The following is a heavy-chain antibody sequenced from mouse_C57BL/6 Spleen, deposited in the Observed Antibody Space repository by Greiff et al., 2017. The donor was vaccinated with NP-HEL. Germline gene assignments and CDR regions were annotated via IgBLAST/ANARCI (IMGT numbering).Heavy chain of an antibody. Sequence: VQLQQPGAELVMPGASVKLSCKASGYTFTSYWMHWVKQRPGQGLEWIGEIDPSDSYTNYNQKFKGKSTLTVDKSSSTAYMQLSSLTSEDSAVYYCAIWLYFDVWGTGTTVTVSS. D-gene: IGHD2-2*01. CDR1: GYTFTSYW. V-gene: IGHV1-69*01. CDR3: AIWLYFDV. CDR2: IDPSDSYT. J-gene: IGHJ1*03.